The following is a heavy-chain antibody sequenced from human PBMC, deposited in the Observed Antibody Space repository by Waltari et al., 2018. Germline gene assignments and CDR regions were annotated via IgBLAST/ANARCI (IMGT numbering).Heavy chain of an antibody. Sequence: QLQLQESGPGLVKASETLSLTCTVSGDSISSSSYNWGWVRPPPGKGLEWIGNMYYSGSTYYNPSLKSRVTISGDTSKSQFSLKLSSVTAADTSMYYCVRHARTTSGGKHFDHWGQGMLVTVSP. CDR2: MYYSGST. D-gene: IGHD2-15*01. CDR3: VRHARTTSGGKHFDH. J-gene: IGHJ4*02. CDR1: GDSISSSSYN. V-gene: IGHV4-39*01.